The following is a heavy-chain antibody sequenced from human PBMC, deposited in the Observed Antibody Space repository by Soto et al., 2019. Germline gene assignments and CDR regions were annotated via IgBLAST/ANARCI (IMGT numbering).Heavy chain of an antibody. CDR2: ISSSGTT. CDR1: GGSIISGGCY. J-gene: IGHJ4*02. Sequence: SKTLSLSCTFSGGSIISGGCYWTWIRQHPGKGLEWIGYISSSGTTYYSPSLKSRVTISIDTSKNQFSLKLSSVTATDTAVYYCVSSALMVRGLNANGKIFDYWGQGTLVT. D-gene: IGHD3-10*01. V-gene: IGHV4-31*02. CDR3: VSSALMVRGLNANGKIFDY.